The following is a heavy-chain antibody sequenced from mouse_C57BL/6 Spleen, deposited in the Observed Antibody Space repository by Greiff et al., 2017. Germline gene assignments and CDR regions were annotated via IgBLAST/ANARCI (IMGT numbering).Heavy chain of an antibody. J-gene: IGHJ1*03. Sequence: QVQLQQPGAELVKPGASVKLSCKASGYTFTSYWMHWVKQRPGRGLEWIGRIDPNSGGTKYNEKFKSKATLTVDKPSSTAYIQLSSLTSEDSAVYYCARWFYDYGADWYFDVWGTGTTVTVS. CDR1: GYTFTSYW. CDR2: IDPNSGGT. V-gene: IGHV1-72*01. CDR3: ARWFYDYGADWYFDV. D-gene: IGHD2-4*01.